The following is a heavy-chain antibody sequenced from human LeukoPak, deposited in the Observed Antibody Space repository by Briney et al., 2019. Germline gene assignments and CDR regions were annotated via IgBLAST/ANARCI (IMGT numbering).Heavy chain of an antibody. CDR3: ARVGNTLQFDY. D-gene: IGHD2/OR15-2a*01. CDR2: ISSSGSAM. V-gene: IGHV3-48*01. CDR1: GFTFSTYN. Sequence: GGSLRLSCEASGFTFSTYNMNWVRQAPGKGLEWVSYISSSGSAMYYTDSVKGRCTISRDNAKNSLYLQMNSLRAEDTAVYYCARVGNTLQFDYWGQGTLVTVSS. J-gene: IGHJ4*02.